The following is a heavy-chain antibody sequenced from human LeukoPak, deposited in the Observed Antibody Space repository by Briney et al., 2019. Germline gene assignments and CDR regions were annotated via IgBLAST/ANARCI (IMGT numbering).Heavy chain of an antibody. Sequence: PGGSLRLSCAASGFTFRNYVIHWVRQAPGKGLEWVAVTSSDLNVKLYADSVKGRFTISRDNSRSTLYLQMNSLRPEDTAMYYCARRPGITGTTSSGYNWFDPWGQGTLVTVSS. CDR2: TSSDLNVK. CDR3: ARRPGITGTTSSGYNWFDP. CDR1: GFTFRNYV. V-gene: IGHV3-30-3*01. D-gene: IGHD1-20*01. J-gene: IGHJ5*02.